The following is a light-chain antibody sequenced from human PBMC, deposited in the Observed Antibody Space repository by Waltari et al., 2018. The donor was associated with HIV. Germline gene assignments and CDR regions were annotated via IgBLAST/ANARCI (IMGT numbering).Light chain of an antibody. V-gene: IGLV1-51*01. CDR3: GTWDPRMGAAV. J-gene: IGLJ3*02. CDR1: RPNIGTDY. Sequence: QSVLTQPPSVSAAPGQKVTISCPGSRPNIGTDYVSSYQHVPGAAPRLLIYDNDKRPSGIPDRFSGSKSGTSATLGISGLQTGDGADYYCGTWDPRMGAAVFGGGTKVTVL. CDR2: DND.